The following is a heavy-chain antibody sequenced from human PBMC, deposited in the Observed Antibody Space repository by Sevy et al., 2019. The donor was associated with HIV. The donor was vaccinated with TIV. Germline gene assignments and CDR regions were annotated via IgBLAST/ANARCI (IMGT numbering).Heavy chain of an antibody. CDR2: IYWDDDK. V-gene: IGHV2-5*02. CDR1: GFSLSTSGVG. J-gene: IGHJ3*02. Sequence: SGPTLVKPTQTLTLTCTFSGFSLSTSGVGVGWIRQAPGKALEWLALIYWDDDKRYSPSLKSRLTITKDTSKNQVVLTMTNMDPVDTATYYCAHSTYYYDSSGYYFDIWDQGTMVTVSS. D-gene: IGHD3-22*01. CDR3: AHSTYYYDSSGYYFDI.